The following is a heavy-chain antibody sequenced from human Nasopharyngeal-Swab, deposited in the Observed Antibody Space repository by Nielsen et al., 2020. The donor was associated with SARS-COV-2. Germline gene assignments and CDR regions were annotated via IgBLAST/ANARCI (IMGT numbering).Heavy chain of an antibody. CDR3: ARDRDPPLDYDSSGYYYYYYGMDV. Sequence: GASLKISCAASGFTFSSYSMNWVRQAPGKGLEWVSSISSSSSYIYYADSVKGRFTISRDNAKNSLYLQMNSLRAEDTAVYYCARDRDPPLDYDSSGYYYYYYGMDVWGQGTTVTVSS. CDR1: GFTFSSYS. D-gene: IGHD3-22*01. J-gene: IGHJ6*02. CDR2: ISSSSSYI. V-gene: IGHV3-21*01.